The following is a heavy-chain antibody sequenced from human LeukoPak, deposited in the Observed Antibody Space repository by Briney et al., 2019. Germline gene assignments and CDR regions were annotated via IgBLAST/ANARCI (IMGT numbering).Heavy chain of an antibody. CDR1: GGSISSYY. D-gene: IGHD5-12*01. V-gene: IGHV4-59*08. Sequence: SETLSLTCTVSGGSISSYYWNWIRQPPGKGLGWIGYIYYSGSTNYNPSLKSRVTISVDTSKNEFSLKLSSVTAADTAVYYCARAGGYLLYFDSWGQGTLATVSS. J-gene: IGHJ4*02. CDR3: ARAGGYLLYFDS. CDR2: IYYSGST.